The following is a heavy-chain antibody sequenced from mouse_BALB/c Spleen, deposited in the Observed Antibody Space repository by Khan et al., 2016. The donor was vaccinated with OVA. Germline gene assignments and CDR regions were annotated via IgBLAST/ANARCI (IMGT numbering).Heavy chain of an antibody. CDR3: TRLAYYYDSEGFAY. Sequence: EVMLVESGGDLVKPGGSLKLSCAASGFTFSTYGMSWVRQTPDKRLEWVATVSTGGSYTYYPDSVKGRFTISRDNAKTTLYLQLSGLKSEDTAMFYCTRLAYYYDSEGFAYWGQGALVTGSA. D-gene: IGHD1-1*01. V-gene: IGHV5-6*02. CDR1: GFTFSTYG. CDR2: VSTGGSYT. J-gene: IGHJ3*01.